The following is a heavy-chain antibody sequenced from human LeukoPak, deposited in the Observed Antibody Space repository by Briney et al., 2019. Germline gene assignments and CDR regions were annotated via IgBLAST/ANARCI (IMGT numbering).Heavy chain of an antibody. CDR3: AKEYCINGVCYHFDY. Sequence: GGSLRLSCAASGFSFTNYWMHWVRQAPGKGLVWVSHINSDGSATRYADSVKGRFTISRDNAMNTLYLQMNSLRAEDTAVYYCAKEYCINGVCYHFDYWGQGTLVTVSS. D-gene: IGHD2-8*01. V-gene: IGHV3-74*01. J-gene: IGHJ4*02. CDR2: INSDGSAT. CDR1: GFSFTNYW.